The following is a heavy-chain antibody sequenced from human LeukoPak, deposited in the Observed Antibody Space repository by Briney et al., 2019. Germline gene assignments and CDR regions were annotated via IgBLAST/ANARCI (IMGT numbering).Heavy chain of an antibody. CDR2: INHSGST. CDR3: ARVGDTSGYYQHFGY. V-gene: IGHV4-38-2*02. J-gene: IGHJ4*01. CDR1: GYSISSNYY. Sequence: SETLSLTCSVSGYSISSNYYWGWIRPPPGKGLEWIGIINHSGSTNYNPSLKSRVTISPDTSKNQFSLKVSSVTAADTAVYYCARVGDTSGYYQHFGYWGQGTLVTVSS. D-gene: IGHD3-22*01.